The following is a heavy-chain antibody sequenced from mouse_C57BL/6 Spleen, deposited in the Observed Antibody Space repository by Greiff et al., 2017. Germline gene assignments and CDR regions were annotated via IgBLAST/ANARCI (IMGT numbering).Heavy chain of an antibody. CDR2: IYPRSGNT. V-gene: IGHV1-81*01. Sequence: VQLQQSGAELARPGASVKLSCKASGYTFTSYGISWVKQRTGQGLEWIGEIYPRSGNTYYNEKFKGKATLTADKSSSTAYMELRSLTSEDSAVYFCARRLSVTKCYYAMDYWGQGTSVTVAS. D-gene: IGHD1-2*01. CDR3: ARRLSVTKCYYAMDY. CDR1: GYTFTSYG. J-gene: IGHJ4*01.